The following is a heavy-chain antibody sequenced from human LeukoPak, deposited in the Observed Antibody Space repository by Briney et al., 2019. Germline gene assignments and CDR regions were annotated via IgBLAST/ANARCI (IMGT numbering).Heavy chain of an antibody. Sequence: PGGSLRLSCAASGFTFSSYEMNWVRQAPGKGLEWVSYISSSSSTIYYADSVKGRFTISRDNAKNSLYLQMNSLRAEDTAVYYCARETEGKWGQGTLVTVSS. V-gene: IGHV3-48*03. CDR2: ISSSSSTI. J-gene: IGHJ4*02. CDR3: ARETEGK. CDR1: GFTFSSYE.